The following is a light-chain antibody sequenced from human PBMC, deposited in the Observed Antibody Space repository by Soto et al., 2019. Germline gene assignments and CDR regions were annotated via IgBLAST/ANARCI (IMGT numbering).Light chain of an antibody. J-gene: IGLJ1*01. V-gene: IGLV1-44*01. CDR2: SNN. Sequence: QSVLTQPPSASGTPGQRVTISCSGSSSNIGSNTVNWYQQLPGTAPKLLIYSNNQQPSGVPDRFSGSKSDTSASLAISGLQSEAEADYYCAAWDDSLNGYVFGTGTKLTVL. CDR3: AAWDDSLNGYV. CDR1: SSNIGSNT.